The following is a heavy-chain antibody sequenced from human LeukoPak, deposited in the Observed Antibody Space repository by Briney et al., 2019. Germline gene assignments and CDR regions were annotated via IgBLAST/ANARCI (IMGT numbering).Heavy chain of an antibody. CDR2: IYYSGST. Sequence: SETLSLTCTVSGGSISSYYWSWIRQPPGKGLEWIGYIYYSGSTNYNPSLKSRVTISVDTSKNQFSLKLSSVTAADTAVYYCAKSYDSSGYYNYWGQGTLVTVSS. D-gene: IGHD3-22*01. CDR3: AKSYDSSGYYNY. CDR1: GGSISSYY. J-gene: IGHJ4*02. V-gene: IGHV4-59*01.